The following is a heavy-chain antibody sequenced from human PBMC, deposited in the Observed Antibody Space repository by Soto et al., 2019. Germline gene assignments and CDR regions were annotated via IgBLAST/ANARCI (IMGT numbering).Heavy chain of an antibody. Sequence: SETLSLTCAAYGGSFSGYYWSWIRQPPGKGLEWIGEINHSGSTNYNPSLKSRVTISVDTSKNQFSLKLSSVTAADTAVYYCARDRLAVAGSNDAFDIWGQGTMVTVSS. CDR2: INHSGST. CDR3: ARDRLAVAGSNDAFDI. D-gene: IGHD6-19*01. J-gene: IGHJ3*02. V-gene: IGHV4-34*01. CDR1: GGSFSGYY.